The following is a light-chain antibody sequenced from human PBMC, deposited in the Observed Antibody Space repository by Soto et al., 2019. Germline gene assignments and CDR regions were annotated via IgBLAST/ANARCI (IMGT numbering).Light chain of an antibody. V-gene: IGKV3-15*01. CDR2: GAS. CDR3: QQYNNWPPLT. CDR1: QSVSSN. J-gene: IGKJ4*01. Sequence: EIVMTQSPATLSVSPGERATLSCRASQSVSSNLAWYPQKPGPAPRLLIYGASTRATGIPARFSGSGSGTEFTLTISSLQSEDFAVYYCQQYNNWPPLTFGGGTKVDIK.